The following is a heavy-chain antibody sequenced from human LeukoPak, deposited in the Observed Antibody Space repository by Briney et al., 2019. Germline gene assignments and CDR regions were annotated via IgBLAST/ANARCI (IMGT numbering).Heavy chain of an antibody. D-gene: IGHD3-10*01. CDR1: GFTFSSYV. Sequence: GGSLRLSCAASGFTFSSYVVSWVRQAPGKGLEWVSAISGSGGNTFSADSVKGRITISRDNSKNTLYLQMNSLRAEDTAVYYCARRWLGDPYGMDVWGQGTTVTVSS. V-gene: IGHV3-23*01. CDR2: ISGSGGNT. CDR3: ARRWLGDPYGMDV. J-gene: IGHJ6*02.